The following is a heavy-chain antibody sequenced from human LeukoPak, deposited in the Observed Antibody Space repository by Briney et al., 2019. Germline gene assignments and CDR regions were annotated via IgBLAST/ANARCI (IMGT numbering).Heavy chain of an antibody. CDR1: GFTVSDNY. J-gene: IGHJ4*02. CDR3: ASGSRFDY. CDR2: IYSGGSI. V-gene: IGHV3-53*04. Sequence: GGSLRLSCAASGFTVSDNYMSWVRQAPGKGLEWVSVIYSGGSIYYTDSVKGRFTISRHNSKNTLYLQMNSLRAEDTAVYYCASGSRFDYWGQGTLVTVSS. D-gene: IGHD5/OR15-5a*01.